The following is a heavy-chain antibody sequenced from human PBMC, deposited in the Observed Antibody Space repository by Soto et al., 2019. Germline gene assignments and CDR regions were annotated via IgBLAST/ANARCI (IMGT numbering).Heavy chain of an antibody. CDR2: IYPGDSDT. V-gene: IGHV5-51*01. D-gene: IGHD7-27*01. CDR3: ARHTIYLTGDLPARTESLLFDAFDI. CDR1: GYSFTSYW. J-gene: IGHJ3*02. Sequence: GESLKISCKGSGYSFTSYWIGWVRQMPGKGLEWMGIIYPGDSDTRYSPSFQGQVTISADKSISTAYLQWSSLKASDTAMYYCARHTIYLTGDLPARTESLLFDAFDIWGQGTMVTVSS.